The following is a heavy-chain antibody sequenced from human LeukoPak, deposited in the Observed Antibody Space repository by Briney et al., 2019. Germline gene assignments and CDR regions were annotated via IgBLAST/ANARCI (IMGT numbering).Heavy chain of an antibody. CDR2: INPIFGAA. CDR1: GGTFSSYA. CDR3: ARQLVGGWPPGAFDI. Sequence: SVKVSXKASGGTFSSYAISWVRQAPGQGLEWMGGINPIFGAANYAQKFQGRVTITRDESTRTVYMERSSLRSEDTAVYYCARQLVGGWPPGAFDIWGQGTMVTVSS. J-gene: IGHJ3*02. D-gene: IGHD6-19*01. V-gene: IGHV1-69*05.